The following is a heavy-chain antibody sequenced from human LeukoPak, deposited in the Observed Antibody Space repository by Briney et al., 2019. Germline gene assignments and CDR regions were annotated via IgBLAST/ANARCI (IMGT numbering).Heavy chain of an antibody. Sequence: GGSLRLSCAASGFTFSSYAMSWVRQAPGKGLEWVSAISGSGGSTYYADSVKGRFTISRDSYKKTLYLEMKSLRAEATAVYFCAKTIFRGVILDYWGQGTLVTVPS. CDR2: ISGSGGST. V-gene: IGHV3-23*01. CDR3: AKTIFRGVILDY. D-gene: IGHD3-10*01. J-gene: IGHJ4*02. CDR1: GFTFSSYA.